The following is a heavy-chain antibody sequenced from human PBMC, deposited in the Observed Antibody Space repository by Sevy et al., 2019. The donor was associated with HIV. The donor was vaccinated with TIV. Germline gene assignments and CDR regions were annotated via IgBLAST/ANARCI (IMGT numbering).Heavy chain of an antibody. CDR1: GFSLSISGVG. J-gene: IGHJ4*02. V-gene: IGHV2-5*02. CDR3: AHKYSRYYVDY. D-gene: IGHD5-18*01. Sequence: SGPTLVKPTQTLTLTCTFSGFSLSISGVGVAWIRQPPGKALEWLAVIYWDDDERYSPSLKSRLTITKDTSKNQVVLKMTDMDPADTATYYCAHKYSRYYVDYWGQGTLVTVSS. CDR2: IYWDDDE.